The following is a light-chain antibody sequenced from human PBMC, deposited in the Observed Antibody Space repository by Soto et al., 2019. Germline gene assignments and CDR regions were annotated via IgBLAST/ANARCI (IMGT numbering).Light chain of an antibody. Sequence: DIVLTQSPATLSLSPGERATLSCRASQSISSSYLAWYQQRPGQAPRLLIYGASSRATGIPDRFSGSGSGTEFTLTISRLEPEDFAVYYCQQYGSSSWTFGQGTKVDI. CDR1: QSISSSY. CDR2: GAS. J-gene: IGKJ1*01. V-gene: IGKV3-20*01. CDR3: QQYGSSSWT.